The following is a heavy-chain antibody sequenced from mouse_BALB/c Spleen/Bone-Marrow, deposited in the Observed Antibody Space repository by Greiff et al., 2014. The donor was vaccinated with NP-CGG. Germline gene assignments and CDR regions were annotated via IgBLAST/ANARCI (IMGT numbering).Heavy chain of an antibody. J-gene: IGHJ4*01. CDR3: ARGIDYYAMDY. CDR1: GYTFSSYW. V-gene: IGHV1-9*01. CDR2: ILPGSGST. Sequence: LVESGAELMKPGASVKISCKATGYTFSSYWIHWVKQSPGHGLEWIGEILPGSGSTNYNEKFNGKATFTADTSSNTAYMQLSSLTSEDSAVYYCARGIDYYAMDYWGQGTSVTVSS.